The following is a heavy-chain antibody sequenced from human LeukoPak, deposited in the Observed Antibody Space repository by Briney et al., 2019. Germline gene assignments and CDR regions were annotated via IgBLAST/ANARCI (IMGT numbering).Heavy chain of an antibody. CDR1: GYTFTSYA. D-gene: IGHD3-10*01. CDR2: INAGNDNT. J-gene: IGHJ4*02. Sequence: ASVKVSCKASGYTFTSYAMHWVRQAPGQRLEWMGWINAGNDNTKYSQKFQGRVTITRDTSASTVYMELSSLRSEDTAVYYCTRGLLWFGELSPPGYWGQGTLITVSS. CDR3: TRGLLWFGELSPPGY. V-gene: IGHV1-3*01.